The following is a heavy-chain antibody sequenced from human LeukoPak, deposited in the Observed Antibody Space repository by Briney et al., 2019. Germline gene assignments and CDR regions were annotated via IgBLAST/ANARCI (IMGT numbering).Heavy chain of an antibody. CDR3: ARAGSYGPLGY. J-gene: IGHJ4*02. V-gene: IGHV1-46*01. CDR1: GYTFTSNY. Sequence: ASVKVSCKASGYTFTSNYIHWVRQAPGQGLEWMGIINPSGGSTSYAQKFQGRVTMTRDTSTSTVYMELSSLRSEDTAVYYCARAGSYGPLGYWGQGTLVTVSS. D-gene: IGHD5-18*01. CDR2: INPSGGST.